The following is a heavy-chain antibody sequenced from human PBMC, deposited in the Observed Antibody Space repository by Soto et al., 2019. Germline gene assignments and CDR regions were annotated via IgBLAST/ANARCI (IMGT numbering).Heavy chain of an antibody. V-gene: IGHV3-73*02. CDR1: GFTFSDSA. D-gene: IGHD1-1*01. CDR2: IRSKALSYAT. J-gene: IGHJ6*02. CDR3: LRASWNYYYYGMDI. Sequence: EVQLVESGGGLVQPGGSLKLSCAASGFTFSDSAMHWVRQASGKGLEWVGRIRSKALSYATAYAASVQGRFTISRDDSENTAYLQMNSLKTEDTAVYYCLRASWNYYYYGMDIWGQGTTVTVSS.